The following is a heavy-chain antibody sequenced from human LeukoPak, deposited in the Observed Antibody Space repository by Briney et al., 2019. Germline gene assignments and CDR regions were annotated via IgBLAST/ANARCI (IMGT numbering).Heavy chain of an antibody. D-gene: IGHD5-12*01. J-gene: IGHJ6*02. CDR2: IIPIFGTA. V-gene: IGHV1-69*13. CDR3: ARDEVVATRPTSGIYGMDV. CDR1: GGTFSSYA. Sequence: ASVKVSCKASGGTFSSYAISWVRQAPGQGLEWMGGIIPIFGTANYAQKFQGRVTITADESTSTAYMELSSLRSEDTAVYYCARDEVVATRPTSGIYGMDVWGQGTTVTVSS.